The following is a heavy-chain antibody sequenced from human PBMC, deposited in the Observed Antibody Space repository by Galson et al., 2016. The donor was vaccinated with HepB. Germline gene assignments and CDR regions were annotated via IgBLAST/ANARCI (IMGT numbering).Heavy chain of an antibody. D-gene: IGHD6-13*01. V-gene: IGHV1-2*02. CDR2: INPNSGGT. Sequence: SVKVSCKASGYSSTGYYMHWVRQAPGQGLEWMGWINPNSGGTNYAQKFQGMATMTRETSISTVYMEMSRLTSDDTAVYYCGSTWYHYSYGLDVWGQGTTVTVSS. CDR3: GSTWYHYSYGLDV. J-gene: IGHJ6*02. CDR1: GYSSTGYY.